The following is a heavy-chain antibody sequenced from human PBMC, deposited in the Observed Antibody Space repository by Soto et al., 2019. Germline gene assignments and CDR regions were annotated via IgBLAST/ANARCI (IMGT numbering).Heavy chain of an antibody. J-gene: IGHJ4*02. CDR1: GFSLSTSGVG. V-gene: IGHV2-5*02. Sequence: SGPTLVKPTQTLTLTCTFSGFSLSTSGVGVGWIRQPPGKALEWLALIYWDDDKRYSPSLKSRLTITKDTSKNQVVLTMTNMDPVDTATYYCAHRTGLPVQRVYYFDYWGQGTLVTVSS. CDR2: IYWDDDK. CDR3: AHRTGLPVQRVYYFDY. D-gene: IGHD6-13*01.